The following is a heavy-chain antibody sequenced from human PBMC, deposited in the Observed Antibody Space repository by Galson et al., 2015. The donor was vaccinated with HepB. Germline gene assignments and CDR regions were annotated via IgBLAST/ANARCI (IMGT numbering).Heavy chain of an antibody. D-gene: IGHD3-3*01. CDR1: GFTFSSYA. CDR2: ISGSGGST. Sequence: SLRLSCAASGFTFSSYAMSWVRQAPGKGLEWVSAISGSGGSTYYADSVKGRFTISRDNSKNTLYLQMNSLRAEDTAVYYCAKALGDFWSGYYIVGMDVWGQGTTVTVSS. V-gene: IGHV3-23*01. J-gene: IGHJ6*02. CDR3: AKALGDFWSGYYIVGMDV.